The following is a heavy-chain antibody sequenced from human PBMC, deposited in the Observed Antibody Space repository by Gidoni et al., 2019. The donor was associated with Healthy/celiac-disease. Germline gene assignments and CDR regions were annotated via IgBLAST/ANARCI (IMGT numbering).Heavy chain of an antibody. Sequence: EVQLVQSGAEVKKPGESLKRSCKGSGYSFTSDWIGWVRQMPGKGLEWMGIIYPGHSDTRYSLSFKGQVTISADKSISTAYLQWSSLKASDTAMYYCAGWELLFGGNAFDIWGQGTMVTVSS. CDR1: GYSFTSDW. CDR2: IYPGHSDT. D-gene: IGHD1-26*01. CDR3: AGWELLFGGNAFDI. J-gene: IGHJ3*02. V-gene: IGHV5-51*01.